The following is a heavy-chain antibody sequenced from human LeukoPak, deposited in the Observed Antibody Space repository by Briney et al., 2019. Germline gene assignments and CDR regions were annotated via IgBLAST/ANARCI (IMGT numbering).Heavy chain of an antibody. V-gene: IGHV4-4*07. CDR3: ARARYGSGSYHYMDV. D-gene: IGHD3-10*01. J-gene: IGHJ6*03. Sequence: PSETLSLTCTVSGGSISTYYWSWIRQPAGKGLEWIGRIFTGGSTNYNPSLKSRVTMSVDTSKSQFSLKLSSVTAADTAVYYCARARYGSGSYHYMDVWGKGTTVTISS. CDR2: IFTGGST. CDR1: GGSISTYY.